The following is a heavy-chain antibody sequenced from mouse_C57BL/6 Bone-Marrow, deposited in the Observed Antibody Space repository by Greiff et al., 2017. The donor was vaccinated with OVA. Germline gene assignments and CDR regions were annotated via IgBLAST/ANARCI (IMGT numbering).Heavy chain of an antibody. J-gene: IGHJ2*01. CDR2: INPYNGGT. V-gene: IGHV1-19*01. Sequence: EVHLVESGPVLVKPGASVKMSCKASGYTFTDYYMNWVKQSHGKSLEWIGVINPYNGGTSYNQKFKGKATLTVDKSSSTAYMELNSLTSEDSAVYYCARAYYYGSSYGLGYWGQGTTLTVSS. CDR3: ARAYYYGSSYGLGY. D-gene: IGHD1-1*01. CDR1: GYTFTDYY.